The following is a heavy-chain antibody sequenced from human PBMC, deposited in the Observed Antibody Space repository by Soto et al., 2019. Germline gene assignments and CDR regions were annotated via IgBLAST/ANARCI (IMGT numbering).Heavy chain of an antibody. CDR1: GFSFNSFN. D-gene: IGHD2-8*01. V-gene: IGHV3-21*01. CDR3: ARDLGLLKSMFDY. J-gene: IGHJ4*02. CDR2: ISVSGDNI. Sequence: GGSLRLSCLASGFSFNSFNMHWIRRAPGRGLEWVASISVSGDNIYYGDSMQGRFTISRDNSKRSVFLDLNSLRVEDTAVYYCARDLGLLKSMFDYWGQGTLVTAPQ.